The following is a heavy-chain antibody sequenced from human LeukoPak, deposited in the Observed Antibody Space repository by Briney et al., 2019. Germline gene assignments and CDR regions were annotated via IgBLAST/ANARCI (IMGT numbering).Heavy chain of an antibody. CDR3: ARDLSGIAGYTYGRGIDY. CDR2: TNANSHYI. V-gene: IGHV3-21*01. J-gene: IGHJ4*02. D-gene: IGHD5-18*01. CDR1: GIAFSDYS. Sequence: GGSLTLSCAASGIAFSDYSLNWVRQAPGKGLEWVSSTNANSHYIYYADSVKGRFTTSRDNAKTSLYLQMNSLRAEDTAVYYCARDLSGIAGYTYGRGIDYWGQGTLVTVCS.